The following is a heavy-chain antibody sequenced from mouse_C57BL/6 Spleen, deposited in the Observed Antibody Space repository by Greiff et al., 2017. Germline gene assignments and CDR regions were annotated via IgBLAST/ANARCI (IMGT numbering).Heavy chain of an antibody. D-gene: IGHD1-1*01. CDR3: ARSVVSTNFDY. V-gene: IGHV1-66*01. J-gene: IGHJ2*01. CDR1: GYSFTSYY. Sequence: QVQLQQSGPELVKPGASVKISCKASGYSFTSYYINWVKQRPGQGLEWIGWIYPGSGNTKYNEKFKGKATLTADTSSSTAYMQLSSLTSEYSAVYYCARSVVSTNFDYWGQGTTLTVSS. CDR2: IYPGSGNT.